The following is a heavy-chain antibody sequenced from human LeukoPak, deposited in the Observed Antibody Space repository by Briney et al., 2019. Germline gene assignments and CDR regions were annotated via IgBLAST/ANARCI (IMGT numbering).Heavy chain of an antibody. D-gene: IGHD2-2*01. J-gene: IGHJ5*02. CDR2: INHSGST. CDR1: GVSFSGYY. Sequence: PSETLSLTCAVYGVSFSGYYWSWIRQPPGKGLEWIGEINHSGSTNYNPSLKSRVTISVDTSKNQFSLKLSSVTAADTAVYYCARDRAHCSSTSCLNWFDPWGQGTLVTVSS. V-gene: IGHV4-34*01. CDR3: ARDRAHCSSTSCLNWFDP.